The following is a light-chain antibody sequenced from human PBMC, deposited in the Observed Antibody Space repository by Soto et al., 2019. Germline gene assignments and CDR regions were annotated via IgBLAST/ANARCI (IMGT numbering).Light chain of an antibody. V-gene: IGKV2D-29*01. CDR3: MQSIQLPIT. J-gene: IGKJ4*02. CDR1: QSLLYSDGRTY. CDR2: EVS. Sequence: DVVLTQTPRSLSVTPGQPASISCKSSQSLLYSDGRTYVYWYLQKPGQPPQLLYHEVSNRSSGVQDRFSGSGSETDFTLKISRVEAEDVGVYYCMQSIQLPITVGGETNVDIK.